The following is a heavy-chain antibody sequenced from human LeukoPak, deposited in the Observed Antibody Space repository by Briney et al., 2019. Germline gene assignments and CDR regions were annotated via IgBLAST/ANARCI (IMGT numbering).Heavy chain of an antibody. J-gene: IGHJ3*02. CDR3: TSVSSVGVISDAFDI. Sequence: GGSLRLSCAASGFTFGTYDMHWVRQATGKGLEWVSGIDTAGDTYYPGSVKGRFTISRENAKNSLYLQMNSLRAGDTAVYYCTSVSSVGVISDAFDIWGQGTLVTVSS. CDR1: GFTFGTYD. D-gene: IGHD3-10*01. CDR2: IDTAGDT. V-gene: IGHV3-13*01.